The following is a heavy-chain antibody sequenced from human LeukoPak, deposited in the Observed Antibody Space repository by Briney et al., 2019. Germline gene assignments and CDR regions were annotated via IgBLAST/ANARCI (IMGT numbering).Heavy chain of an antibody. CDR3: ATGGDSDDYFDY. CDR2: ISDSSTHI. Sequence: GGSLRLSCAASGFTFSNYAMNWVRQAPGKGLEWVSSISDSSTHIFYADSVKGRFTISRDNAKNSLFLQMNSLRAEDTAVYYCATGGDSDDYFDYWGQGTLVSVSS. CDR1: GFTFSNYA. D-gene: IGHD2-21*02. V-gene: IGHV3-21*06. J-gene: IGHJ4*02.